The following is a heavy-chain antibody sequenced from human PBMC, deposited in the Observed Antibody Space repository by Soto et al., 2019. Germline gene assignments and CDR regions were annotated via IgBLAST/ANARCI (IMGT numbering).Heavy chain of an antibody. J-gene: IGHJ4*02. CDR2: ISGSGGST. D-gene: IGHD6-13*01. CDR1: GFTFSSYA. Sequence: GGALRLSCAAYGFTFSSYAMSWVRQAPGKGLEWVSAISGSGGSTYYADSVRGRFTISRDNSMNTLYLKMNSLRAEDTAVYYCAKYKPQGSSWTLAPLVVPIGDYWGQGTLVTVSS. V-gene: IGHV3-23*01. CDR3: AKYKPQGSSWTLAPLVVPIGDY.